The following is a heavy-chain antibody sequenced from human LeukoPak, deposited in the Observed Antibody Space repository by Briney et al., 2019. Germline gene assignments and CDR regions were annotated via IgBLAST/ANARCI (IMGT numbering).Heavy chain of an antibody. V-gene: IGHV4-39*07. CDR3: ARWEANCGGECRDVEY. CDR1: GGSISSNDYY. CDR2: IYYSGST. Sequence: PSETLSLTCTVSGGSISSNDYYWDWIRQPPGMGLEYIGSIYYSGSTYYNPSLKSRVTISVDTSKNQFSLKLSSVTAADTAVYYCARWEANCGGECRDVEYWGQGTLVTVSS. D-gene: IGHD2-21*01. J-gene: IGHJ4*02.